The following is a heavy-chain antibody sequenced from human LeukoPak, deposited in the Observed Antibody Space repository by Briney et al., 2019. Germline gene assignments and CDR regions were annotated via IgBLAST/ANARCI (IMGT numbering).Heavy chain of an antibody. J-gene: IGHJ4*02. V-gene: IGHV4-31*03. Sequence: SETLSLTCTVSGGSISRGGYYWSWIRQHPGKGLEWIGYIYYSGSTYYNPSLKSRVTISVDTSKNQFSLKLSSVTAADTAVYYCARGGDYYDSSGYDYWGQGTLVTVSS. CDR2: IYYSGST. CDR3: ARGGDYYDSSGYDY. CDR1: GGSISRGGYY. D-gene: IGHD3-22*01.